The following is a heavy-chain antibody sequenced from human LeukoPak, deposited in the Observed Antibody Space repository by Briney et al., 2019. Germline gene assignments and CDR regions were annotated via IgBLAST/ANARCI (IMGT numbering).Heavy chain of an antibody. CDR3: ARQTGSGLFILP. CDR1: GVSISSSNSY. Sequence: PAETLSLTCTVSGVSISSSNSYWGWIRQPPGKALVWIGCIYYSVNTYYNASLKSQVSISLDTSKNQFSLRLTSVTAAETAVYYCARQTGSGLFILPGGQGTLVTVSS. CDR2: IYYSVNT. V-gene: IGHV4-39*01. D-gene: IGHD3/OR15-3a*01. J-gene: IGHJ4*02.